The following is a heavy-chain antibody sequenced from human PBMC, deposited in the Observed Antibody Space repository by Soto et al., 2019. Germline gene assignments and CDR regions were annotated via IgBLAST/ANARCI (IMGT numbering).Heavy chain of an antibody. CDR2: INSDGTST. J-gene: IGHJ6*03. D-gene: IGHD3-3*01. CDR3: ARDGWDLEWLLRVYSYMDV. CDR1: GFAFSSYW. Sequence: VQLVESGGGLVQPGGSLRLSWAVSGFAFSSYWMHWVRQTPGKGLVWVSRINSDGTSTAYADSVKGRFTISRDNAKDTLYLEMNSLRAEDTAVYYCARDGWDLEWLLRVYSYMDVWGKGTTVTVSS. V-gene: IGHV3-74*01.